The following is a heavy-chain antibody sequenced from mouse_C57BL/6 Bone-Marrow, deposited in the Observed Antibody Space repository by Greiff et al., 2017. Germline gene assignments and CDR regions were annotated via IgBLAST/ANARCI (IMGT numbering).Heavy chain of an antibody. CDR2: SYPGSGST. CDR3: ARWGLLRRGYFDY. V-gene: IGHV1-55*01. Sequence: QVQLQPPGAELVKPGASVKMSCKVSGYTFTSYWTTWVKQRSGQGPVWFGDSYPGSGSTNYNEKFKSKATLTVDTSSSTAYMQLSSLTSEDSAVYYCARWGLLRRGYFDYWGQGTTLTVSS. J-gene: IGHJ2*01. CDR1: GYTFTSYW. D-gene: IGHD1-2*01.